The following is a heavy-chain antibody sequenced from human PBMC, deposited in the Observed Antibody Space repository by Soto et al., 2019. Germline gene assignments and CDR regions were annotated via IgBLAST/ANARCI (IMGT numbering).Heavy chain of an antibody. CDR3: ARAGRKATFGGVIVRSYGMDV. D-gene: IGHD3-16*02. CDR2: INHSGST. J-gene: IGHJ6*02. V-gene: IGHV4-34*01. CDR1: GGSFSGYY. Sequence: NPSETVSLTCAVYGGSFSGYYWSWIRQPPGKGLEWIGEINHSGSTNYNPSLKSRVTISVDTSKNQFSLKLSSVTAADTAVYYCARAGRKATFGGVIVRSYGMDVWGQGTTVTVSS.